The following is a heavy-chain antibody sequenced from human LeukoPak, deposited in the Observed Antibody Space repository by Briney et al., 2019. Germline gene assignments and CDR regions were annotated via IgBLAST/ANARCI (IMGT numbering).Heavy chain of an antibody. V-gene: IGHV1-2*02. Sequence: GASVKVSCKASEDTFTGYYLHWVRQAPGQGLEWLGWINPKSGDTNYAQNFQGRVTMTRGTSINTAYMELSRLTSDDTAVYYCARDLWQWLLMVYWGQGTLVTVSS. CDR3: ARDLWQWLLMVY. D-gene: IGHD6-19*01. CDR1: EDTFTGYY. J-gene: IGHJ4*02. CDR2: INPKSGDT.